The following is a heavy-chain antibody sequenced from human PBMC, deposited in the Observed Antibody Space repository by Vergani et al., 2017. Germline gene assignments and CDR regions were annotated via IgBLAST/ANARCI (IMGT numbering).Heavy chain of an antibody. J-gene: IGHJ6*02. CDR3: ARKHISTFCDSSGYYYMGYYYGMDV. V-gene: IGHV3-11*01. CDR2: ISSSGSTI. CDR1: GFTFSDYY. D-gene: IGHD3-22*01. Sequence: QVQLVESGGGLVKPGGSLRLSCAASGFTFSDYYMSWIRQAPGKGLEWVSYISSSGSTIYYADSVKGRFTISRDNAKNSLYLQMNSLRADDTAVYYCARKHISTFCDSSGYYYMGYYYGMDVWGQGTTVTVSS.